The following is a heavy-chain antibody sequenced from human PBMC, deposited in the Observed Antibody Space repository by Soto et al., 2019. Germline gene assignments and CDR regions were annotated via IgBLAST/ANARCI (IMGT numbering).Heavy chain of an antibody. J-gene: IGHJ6*03. V-gene: IGHV3-7*01. D-gene: IGHD2-8*01. Sequence: GGSLRLSCAASGFTFDTYWMSWVRQAPGKGLERVANIKQDGSEKYYVESVKGRFTISRDNAKNSVYLLMNSLRAEDTAVYYCAREKHKSAVFFYYYYMDVWGKGTTVTVSS. CDR2: IKQDGSEK. CDR1: GFTFDTYW. CDR3: AREKHKSAVFFYYYYMDV.